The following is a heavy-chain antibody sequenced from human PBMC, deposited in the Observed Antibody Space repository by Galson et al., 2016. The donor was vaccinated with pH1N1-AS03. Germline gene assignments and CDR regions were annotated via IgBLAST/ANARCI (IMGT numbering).Heavy chain of an antibody. D-gene: IGHD3-3*01. CDR1: GGSITINY. CDR2: ISYSGFT. V-gene: IGHV4-59*01. Sequence: SETLSLTCTVSGGSITINYWLWIRQPPGKGLEWIGYISYSGFTNYNPSLKIRVTISVDTSKNQFSLKLSSLTAADTAMYFCARVYWSVPTPGTYGAFDIWGQGTTVTVSS. CDR3: ARVYWSVPTPGTYGAFDI. J-gene: IGHJ3*02.